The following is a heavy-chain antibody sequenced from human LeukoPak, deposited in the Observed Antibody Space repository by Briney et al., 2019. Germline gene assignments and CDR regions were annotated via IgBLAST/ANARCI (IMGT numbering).Heavy chain of an antibody. V-gene: IGHV3-48*01. J-gene: IGHJ4*02. D-gene: IGHD5-18*01. CDR2: ISSSSNTI. CDR1: GFTFSSFS. CDR3: ARGGYHAYYLDY. Sequence: GGSLRLSCAASGFTFSSFSMNWVRQAPGKGLEWVSYISSSSNTIYYADSVKGRFTISRDNVKNSLYLQMNSLRAEDTAVYYCARGGYHAYYLDYWGQGSLVTVSS.